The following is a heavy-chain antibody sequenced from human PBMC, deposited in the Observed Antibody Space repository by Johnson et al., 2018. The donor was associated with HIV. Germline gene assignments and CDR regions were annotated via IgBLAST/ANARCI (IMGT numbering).Heavy chain of an antibody. V-gene: IGHV3-20*04. CDR3: ARDKSIMITFGGRDAFDI. J-gene: IGHJ3*02. CDR1: GFRFEDNG. CDR2: INWNGDST. Sequence: VQLVESGGGLVQPGRSLRLSCAASGFRFEDNGMNWVRQVSGKGLEWVSGINWNGDSTDYADSVKGRFTVSRDKAKNTVHLQMNSLSAEDTAVYYCARDKSIMITFGGRDAFDIWGQGTMVTVSS. D-gene: IGHD3-16*01.